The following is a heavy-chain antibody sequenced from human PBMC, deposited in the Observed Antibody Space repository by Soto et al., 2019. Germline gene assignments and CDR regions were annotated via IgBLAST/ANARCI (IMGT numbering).Heavy chain of an antibody. V-gene: IGHV1-69*01. CDR2: IIPIFGTA. Sequence: QVQLVQSGAEVKKPGSSVKVSCKASGGTFSSYAISWVRQAPGQGLEWMGGIIPIFGTANDAQKCQGRVTITADESTSTADMELSSLRSEDTAVYYCARGFYSSSWYDRFDPWGQGTLVTVSS. D-gene: IGHD6-13*01. J-gene: IGHJ5*02. CDR3: ARGFYSSSWYDRFDP. CDR1: GGTFSSYA.